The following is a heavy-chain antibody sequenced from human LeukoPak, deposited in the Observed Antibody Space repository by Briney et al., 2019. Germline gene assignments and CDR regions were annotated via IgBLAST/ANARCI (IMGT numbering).Heavy chain of an antibody. CDR1: GFTFSSYS. CDR2: ISSSSSTI. J-gene: IGHJ4*02. CDR3: ARAYYYDSSGYSPLDY. V-gene: IGHV3-48*04. Sequence: PGGSLRLSCAASGFTFSSYSMNWVRQAPGKGLEWVSYISSSSSTIYYADSVKGRFTISRDNAKNSLYLQMNSLRAEDTAVYYRARAYYYDSSGYSPLDYWGQGTLVTVSS. D-gene: IGHD3-22*01.